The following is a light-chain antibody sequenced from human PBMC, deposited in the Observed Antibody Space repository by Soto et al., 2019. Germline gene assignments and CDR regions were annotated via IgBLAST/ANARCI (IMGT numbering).Light chain of an antibody. J-gene: IGLJ3*02. V-gene: IGLV4-60*03. Sequence: QLVLTQSSSASASLGSSVKLTCTLSSGHSNNIIAWHQQQAAKAPRFLMRVESSGTYNKGSGIPDRFSGSSSGADRYLTISNLQPEDEVDYYCETWDRNSRVFGGGTKLTVL. CDR1: SGHSNNI. CDR2: VESSGTY. CDR3: ETWDRNSRV.